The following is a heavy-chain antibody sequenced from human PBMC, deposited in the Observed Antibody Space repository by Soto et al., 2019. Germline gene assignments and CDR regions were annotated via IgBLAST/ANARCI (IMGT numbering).Heavy chain of an antibody. Sequence: PSQTLSLTCAISGDSVSSNSAAWNWIRQSPSRDLEWLGRTYYRSKCYNDYAVSVKSRITINPDTSKNQFSLQLNSVTPEDTAVYYCARVSAFGCSGGSSYSLPGFDPRGQEPLVPLPS. CDR3: ARVSAFGCSGGSSYSLPGFDP. CDR2: TYYRSKCYN. CDR1: GDSVSSNSAA. D-gene: IGHD2-15*01. V-gene: IGHV6-1*01. J-gene: IGHJ5*02.